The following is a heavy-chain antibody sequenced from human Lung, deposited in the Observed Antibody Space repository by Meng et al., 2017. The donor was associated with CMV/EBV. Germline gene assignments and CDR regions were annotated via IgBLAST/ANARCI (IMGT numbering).Heavy chain of an antibody. CDR2: INHSGST. V-gene: IGHV4-34*01. CDR1: GGSFSGSY. J-gene: IGHJ4*02. D-gene: IGHD3-3*01. Sequence: GSLRLSCAVYGGSFSGSYWSWLRQPPGKGLEWIGEINHSGSTNYNPSLKSRVTISVDTSKNQFSLKLSFVTAADTAVYYCARYDFWSGYVYWGQGTLVTVSS. CDR3: ARYDFWSGYVY.